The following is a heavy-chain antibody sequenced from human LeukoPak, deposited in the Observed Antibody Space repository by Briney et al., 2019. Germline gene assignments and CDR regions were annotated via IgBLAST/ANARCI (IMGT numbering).Heavy chain of an antibody. CDR2: ISWDGGST. CDR1: GFTFDDYA. V-gene: IGHV3-43D*03. CDR3: ARVIEELLEWLPSPSDY. J-gene: IGHJ4*02. Sequence: GGSLRLSCAASGFTFDDYAMHWVRQAPGKGLEWVSLISWDGGSTYYVDSVKGRFTISRDNAKNSLYLQMNSLRAEDTAVYYCARVIEELLEWLPSPSDYWGQGTLVTVSS. D-gene: IGHD3-3*01.